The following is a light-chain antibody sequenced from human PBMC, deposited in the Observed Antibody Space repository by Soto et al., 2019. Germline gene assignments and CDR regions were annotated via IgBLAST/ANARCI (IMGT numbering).Light chain of an antibody. J-gene: IGLJ2*01. Sequence: QSVLTQPPSVSGAPGQRVTISCTGSSSNIGAGYDVHWYQQLPGTAPKLLIYGNSNLPSGVTDRFSGSKSGTSASLAITGLQAEDEADYNCQSYDSSSVVFGGGTKLTV. V-gene: IGLV1-40*01. CDR1: SSNIGAGYD. CDR2: GNS. CDR3: QSYDSSSVV.